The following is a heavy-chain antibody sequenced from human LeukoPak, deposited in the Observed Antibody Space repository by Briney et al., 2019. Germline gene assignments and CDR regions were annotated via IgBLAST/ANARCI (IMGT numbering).Heavy chain of an antibody. J-gene: IGHJ5*02. CDR3: ARGIAAAGSNWFDP. Sequence: SETLSLTCTVSGGSISSYYWSWIRQPPGKGLEWIGYIYYSGSTNYNPSLKSRVTISVDTSKNQFSLKLSSVTAADTAVYYCARGIAAAGSNWFDPWGQGTLVTVSS. CDR1: GGSISSYY. D-gene: IGHD6-13*01. CDR2: IYYSGST. V-gene: IGHV4-59*01.